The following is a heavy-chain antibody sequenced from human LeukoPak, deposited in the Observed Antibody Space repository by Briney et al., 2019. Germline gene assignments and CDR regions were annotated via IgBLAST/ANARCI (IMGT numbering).Heavy chain of an antibody. V-gene: IGHV1-24*01. CDR1: GYTLTELS. D-gene: IGHD3-22*01. CDR3: ATYGPGNSSGYYFFLAY. J-gene: IGHJ4*02. Sequence: ASVKVSCKVSGYTLTELSMHWVRQAPGKGLEWMGGFDPEDGETIYAQKFQGRVTMTEDTSTDTAYMELSSLRPEDTAVYYCATYGPGNSSGYYFFLAYWGQGTLVTVSS. CDR2: FDPEDGET.